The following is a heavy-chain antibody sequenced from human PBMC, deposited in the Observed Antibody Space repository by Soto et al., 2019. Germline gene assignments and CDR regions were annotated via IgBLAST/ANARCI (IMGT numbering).Heavy chain of an antibody. CDR1: GYTFTSYV. CDR2: ISAHNGKT. V-gene: IGHV1-18*01. Sequence: QVQLVQSGAEVKKPGASVKVSCKASGYTFTSYVISWVRQAPGQGLEWMGWISAHNGKTNYAQKLQGRVTMTTDTSTSAAYTELRGPRSDDTAVYSSARERGSNALDYWGQGALGTVSS. D-gene: IGHD3-16*01. J-gene: IGHJ4*02. CDR3: ARERGSNALDY.